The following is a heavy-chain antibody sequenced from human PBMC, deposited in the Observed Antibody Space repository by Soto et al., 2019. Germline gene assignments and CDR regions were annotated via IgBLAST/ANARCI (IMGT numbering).Heavy chain of an antibody. J-gene: IGHJ4*02. CDR2: MSGTGGST. Sequence: VQLLESGGGLVQPGRSLRLSCAASGFTFSSYAMNWVRQAPGKGLEWVSAMSGTGGSTYYADSVKGRFTISRDNSKNTLYLQMKSLRVEDTAVFYCAKAGFSSGWSPSYFDYWGQGTLVTVSS. CDR3: AKAGFSSGWSPSYFDY. D-gene: IGHD6-19*01. CDR1: GFTFSSYA. V-gene: IGHV3-23*01.